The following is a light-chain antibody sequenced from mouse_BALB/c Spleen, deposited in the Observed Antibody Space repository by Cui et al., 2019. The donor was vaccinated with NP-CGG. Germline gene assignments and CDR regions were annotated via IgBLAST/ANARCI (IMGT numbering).Light chain of an antibody. CDR2: GIN. V-gene: IGLV1*01. CDR1: TGAVITSNY. CDR3: ALWYSNHWV. J-gene: IGLJ1*01. Sequence: QAVVTQASALTTSPGETVTLTCRSSTGAVITSNYANWVQEKPDHLFTGLIGGINNRAPGVPARFSGSLIGDKAALTITGAQTEDEAIYFCALWYSNHWVFGGGTKLTVL.